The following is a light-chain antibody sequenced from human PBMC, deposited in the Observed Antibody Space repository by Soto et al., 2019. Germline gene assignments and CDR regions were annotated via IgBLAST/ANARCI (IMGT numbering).Light chain of an antibody. CDR3: QQYYSIPIT. CDR2: WAS. Sequence: DIVMTQSPDSLAVSLGERATINCKSSQSVLYSSNNKNHLVWYQQKPGQPPKMLIYWASTREFGVPDRFSGSGSGTDFTLTISSLQAEDVAVYYCQQYYSIPITFGQGTLLEI. J-gene: IGKJ5*01. CDR1: QSVLYSSNNKNH. V-gene: IGKV4-1*01.